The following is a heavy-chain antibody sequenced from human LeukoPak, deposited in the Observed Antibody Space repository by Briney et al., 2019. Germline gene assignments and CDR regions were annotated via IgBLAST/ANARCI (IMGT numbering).Heavy chain of an antibody. CDR2: IIPIFGTA. D-gene: IGHD5-18*01. Sequence: ASVKVSCKASGGTFGSYVISWARQAPGQGLEWMGGIIPIFGTAHYAQKFQGRLTTTADESTSTVYMEMSSLRSEDTAMYYCAKEGDTALVTGYFDLWGRGTLVTVSS. CDR1: GGTFGSYV. CDR3: AKEGDTALVTGYFDL. J-gene: IGHJ2*01. V-gene: IGHV1-69*13.